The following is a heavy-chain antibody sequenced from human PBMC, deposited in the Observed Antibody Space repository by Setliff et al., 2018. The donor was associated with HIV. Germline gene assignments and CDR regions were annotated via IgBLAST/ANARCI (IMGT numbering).Heavy chain of an antibody. J-gene: IGHJ3*02. D-gene: IGHD1-1*01. Sequence: GASVKVSCKASGDTFNSHAISWVRQAPGQGLEWMGGIIPIFGTPNYAQKFKGRLTITADESTSTVYMELSSLRSEDTAVYYCSITTRRNDAFDIWGQGTMVTVSS. CDR1: GDTFNSHA. CDR3: SITTRRNDAFDI. V-gene: IGHV1-69*13. CDR2: IIPIFGTP.